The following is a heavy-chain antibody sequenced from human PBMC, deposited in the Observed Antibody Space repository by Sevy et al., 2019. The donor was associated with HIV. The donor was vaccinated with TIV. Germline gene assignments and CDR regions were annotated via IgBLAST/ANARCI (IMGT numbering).Heavy chain of an antibody. CDR1: GFTFSSYA. Sequence: GGSLRLSRAASGFTFSSYAMSWVRQAPGKGLEWVSAISGSGGSTYYADSVKGRFTISRDNSKNTLYLQMNSLRAEDTAVYYCAKDSLLWFGDYYFDYWGQGTLVTVSS. V-gene: IGHV3-23*01. D-gene: IGHD3-10*01. CDR2: ISGSGGST. J-gene: IGHJ4*02. CDR3: AKDSLLWFGDYYFDY.